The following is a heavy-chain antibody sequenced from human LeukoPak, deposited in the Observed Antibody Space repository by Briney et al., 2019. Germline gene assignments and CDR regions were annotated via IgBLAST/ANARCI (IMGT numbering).Heavy chain of an antibody. V-gene: IGHV3-23*01. CDR2: ISGSGGST. Sequence: QPGGSLRLSCAASGFTFSSYAMRWVRQAPGKGLEWVSAISGSGGSTYYADSVKGRFPISRDNSKNTLYLQMNSLRAEDTAVYYCAKDIARGYYAFDTWGQGTMVTVSS. CDR1: GFTFSSYA. CDR3: AKDIARGYYAFDT. D-gene: IGHD3-22*01. J-gene: IGHJ3*02.